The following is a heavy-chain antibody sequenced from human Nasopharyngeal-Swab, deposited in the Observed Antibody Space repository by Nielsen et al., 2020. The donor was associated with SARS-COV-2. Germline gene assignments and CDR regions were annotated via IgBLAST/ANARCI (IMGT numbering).Heavy chain of an antibody. CDR3: ARDAPAHYGAFY. J-gene: IGHJ4*02. D-gene: IGHD4-17*01. V-gene: IGHV3-30*03. CDR2: IPHDGRGS. CDR1: GYSFNSYG. Sequence: GESLKISCAASGYSFNSYGMHWVRQAPGKGLEWVAVIPHDGRGSVYADSVKGRFTISRDNSTLYLQMDSLRGEDTAVYYCARDAPAHYGAFYWGRGTLVTVSS.